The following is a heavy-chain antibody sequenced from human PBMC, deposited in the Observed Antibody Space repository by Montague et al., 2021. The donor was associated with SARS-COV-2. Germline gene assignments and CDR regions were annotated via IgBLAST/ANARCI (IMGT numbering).Heavy chain of an antibody. CDR2: ITYDGIDK. J-gene: IGHJ3*01. Sequence: SLRLSCAASGFIFSNFAFHWVRQAPGKGLEWVAIITYDGIDKFYADSVKGRFTISRDNSKNTLYLRMNSLTPEDTAIYYCARDRVPPDYGDVFDLWGHGTLVTVSS. CDR3: ARDRVPPDYGDVFDL. D-gene: IGHD4/OR15-4a*01. CDR1: GFIFSNFA. V-gene: IGHV3-30*04.